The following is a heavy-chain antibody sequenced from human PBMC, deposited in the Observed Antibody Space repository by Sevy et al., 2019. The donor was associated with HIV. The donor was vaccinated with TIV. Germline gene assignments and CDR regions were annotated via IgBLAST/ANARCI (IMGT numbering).Heavy chain of an antibody. J-gene: IGHJ5*02. CDR3: ARDSDSSGYSHP. D-gene: IGHD3-22*01. CDR2: IYYSGST. Sequence: LTCTVSGGSISSGGYYWCWIRQHPGKGLEWIGYIYYSGSTYYNPSLKSRVTISVDTSKNQFSLKLSSVTAADTAVYYCARDSDSSGYSHPWGQGTLVTVSS. V-gene: IGHV4-31*03. CDR1: GGSISSGGYY.